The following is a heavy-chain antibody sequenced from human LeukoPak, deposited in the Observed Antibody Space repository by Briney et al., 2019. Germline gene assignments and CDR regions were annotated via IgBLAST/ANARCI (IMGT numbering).Heavy chain of an antibody. Sequence: SETLSLTCTVSGGSVSSGTYYWIWIRQSPGAGLEWIGYTHYSGDTNYKPSLKSRVTISLDTSKNQFSLKLRSVTAADTAVYYCARWNYGDYVSFDYWGQGTLVTVSS. CDR2: THYSGDT. V-gene: IGHV4-61*01. CDR3: ARWNYGDYVSFDY. CDR1: GGSVSSGTYY. D-gene: IGHD4-17*01. J-gene: IGHJ4*02.